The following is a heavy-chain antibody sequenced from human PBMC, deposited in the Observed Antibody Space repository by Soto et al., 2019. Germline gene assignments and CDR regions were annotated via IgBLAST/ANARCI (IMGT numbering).Heavy chain of an antibody. V-gene: IGHV4-61*01. CDR3: ARFVRSCSATTCSTRADV. Sequence: SETLSLTCTVSGGFVNSDTHSWSWIRQPPGQRLEWIGFIYSGGSTKNPSLRSRVTMSVDTSKNQFSLKLRSVIVADTAVYHCARFVRSCSATTCSTRADVWGQGITVTVSS. D-gene: IGHD2-2*01. CDR1: GGFVNSDTHS. CDR2: IYSGGST. J-gene: IGHJ6*02.